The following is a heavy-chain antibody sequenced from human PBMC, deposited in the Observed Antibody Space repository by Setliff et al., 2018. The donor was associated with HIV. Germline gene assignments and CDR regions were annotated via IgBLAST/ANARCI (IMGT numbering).Heavy chain of an antibody. D-gene: IGHD3-22*01. Sequence: PSETLSLTCTVSGGAISSYSWNWIRQSPGGGLEWIGFIFSSGSTKYNPSLQSRVTMSIDTSKNQFSLRLTSVAAADTAVYFCARLRITMIMMLNYFDYWGQGTLVTVSS. CDR3: ARLRITMIMMLNYFDY. CDR2: IFSSGST. V-gene: IGHV4-4*09. J-gene: IGHJ4*02. CDR1: GGAISSYS.